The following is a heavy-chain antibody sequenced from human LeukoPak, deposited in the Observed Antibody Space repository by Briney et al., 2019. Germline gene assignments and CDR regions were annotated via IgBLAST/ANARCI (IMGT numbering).Heavy chain of an antibody. J-gene: IGHJ4*02. V-gene: IGHV3-30-3*01. CDR2: ISYDGSNK. CDR3: ARDSSGDDILTGSN. Sequence: GGSLRLSCSASGFTFSTYAMHWVRQAPGKGLEWVAVISYDGSNKYYADSVKGRFTISRDNSKNTLYLQMNSLRAEDTAVYYCARDSSGDDILTGSNWGQGTLVTVSS. CDR1: GFTFSTYA. D-gene: IGHD3-9*01.